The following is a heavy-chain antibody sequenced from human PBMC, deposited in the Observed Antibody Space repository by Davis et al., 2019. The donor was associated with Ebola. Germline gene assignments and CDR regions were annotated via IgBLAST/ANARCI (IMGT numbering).Heavy chain of an antibody. D-gene: IGHD3-3*01. CDR2: LIPLFATP. CDR1: GDTFSTNT. CDR3: ATAENSFGVVLRHYFES. Sequence: SVKVSCKASGDTFSTNTVIWVRQAPGKGLEWMGELIPLFATPSYSQKFQGRVTITADESTATAYMELSGLGSEDSGIYYCATAENSFGVVLRHYFESWGQGTLVTVSA. V-gene: IGHV1-69*13. J-gene: IGHJ4*02.